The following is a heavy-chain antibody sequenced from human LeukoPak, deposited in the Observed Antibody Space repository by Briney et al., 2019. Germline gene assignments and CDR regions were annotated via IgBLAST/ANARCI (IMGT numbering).Heavy chain of an antibody. D-gene: IGHD6-13*01. CDR3: ARGFSRLYYFDY. J-gene: IGHJ4*02. CDR1: GFTFSDYN. V-gene: IGHV3-21*01. CDR2: ISSSSSYI. Sequence: PGGSLRLSCEASGFTFSDYNMNWVRQAPGKGLERVSSISSSSSYIYYADSVKGRFTISRDNAKNSLYLQMNSLRAEDTAVYYGARGFSRLYYFDYWGQGTLVTVSS.